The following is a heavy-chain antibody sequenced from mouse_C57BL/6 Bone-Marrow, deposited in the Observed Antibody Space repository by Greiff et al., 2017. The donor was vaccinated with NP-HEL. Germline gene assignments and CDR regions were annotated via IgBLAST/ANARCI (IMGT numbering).Heavy chain of an antibody. V-gene: IGHV1-81*01. CDR3: ARFTTVVAPYYAMDY. D-gene: IGHD1-1*01. J-gene: IGHJ4*01. CDR2: IYPRSGNT. CDR1: GYTFTSYG. Sequence: VKLMESGAELARPGASVKLSCKASGYTFTSYGISWVKQRTGQGLEWIGEIYPRSGNTYYNEKFKGKATLTADKSSSTAYMELRSLTSEDSAVYFCARFTTVVAPYYAMDYWGQGTSVTVSS.